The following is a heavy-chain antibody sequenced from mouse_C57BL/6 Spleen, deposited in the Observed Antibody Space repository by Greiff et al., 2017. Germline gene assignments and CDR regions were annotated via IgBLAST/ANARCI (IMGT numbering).Heavy chain of an antibody. D-gene: IGHD2-4*01. CDR3: ARSAYDYFAY. Sequence: QVQLQQSGAELAKPGASVKLSCKASGYTFTSYWMHWVKQRPGQGLEWIGYINPSSGYTKYNQKFKDKATLTVDKSSSTAYMQLSSLTYEDSAVYYCARSAYDYFAYWGQGTLVTVSA. CDR2: INPSSGYT. V-gene: IGHV1-7*01. J-gene: IGHJ3*01. CDR1: GYTFTSYW.